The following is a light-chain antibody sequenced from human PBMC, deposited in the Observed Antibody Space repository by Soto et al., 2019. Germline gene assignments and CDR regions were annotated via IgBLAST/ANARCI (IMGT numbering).Light chain of an antibody. CDR1: STDVGGYDY. CDR2: DVS. CDR3: SSYSSISPYV. V-gene: IGLV2-14*03. Sequence: QSALAQPASVSGSPGQSITISCTGTSTDVGGYDYVSWYQQHPAKAPKLIIYDVSNRPSGVSNRFSGSKSGNTASLTISGLQAEDEADYYCSSYSSISPYVFGTGTKLTVL. J-gene: IGLJ1*01.